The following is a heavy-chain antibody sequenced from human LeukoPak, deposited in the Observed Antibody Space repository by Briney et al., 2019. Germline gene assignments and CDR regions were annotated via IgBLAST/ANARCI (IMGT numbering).Heavy chain of an antibody. CDR3: APEGETGDRDGYFDF. Sequence: GGSLRLSCEGSGFTFTNYAMHWVRRAPGKGLEWVAFIRNDGSLKHHLDSVKGRFTISRDNSKSTLYLQMDSLRVEDTAIYYCAPEGETGDRDGYFDFWGQGTLVAVSS. J-gene: IGHJ4*02. V-gene: IGHV3-30*02. D-gene: IGHD2-21*02. CDR2: IRNDGSLK. CDR1: GFTFTNYA.